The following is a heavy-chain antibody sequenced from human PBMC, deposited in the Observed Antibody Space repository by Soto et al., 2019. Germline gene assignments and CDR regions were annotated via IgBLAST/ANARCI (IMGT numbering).Heavy chain of an antibody. CDR3: ARGVGPSWSYYNSYFDY. CDR1: GFTFGSYS. Sequence: GGSLRVCCAASGFTFGSYSMNWVRQAPGKWLDWVSSISSSSSYIYYADSVKGRFTISRDNAKNSLYLQMNSLRAEDTAVYYCARGVGPSWSYYNSYFDYWGQGTLVTVSS. CDR2: ISSSSSYI. V-gene: IGHV3-21*01. D-gene: IGHD3-10*01. J-gene: IGHJ4*02.